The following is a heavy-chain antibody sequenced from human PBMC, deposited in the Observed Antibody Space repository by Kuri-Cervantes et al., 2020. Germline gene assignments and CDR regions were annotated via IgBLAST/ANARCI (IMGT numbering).Heavy chain of an antibody. CDR3: ARVGRGDSYGYGDY. CDR1: GITVSSNY. J-gene: IGHJ4*02. D-gene: IGHD5-18*01. CDR2: LYTGGNT. Sequence: GGSLRPSCAASGITVSSNYMRWVGQAPGKGLEWVSVLYTGGNTYYADSVKGRFTISRDNFKNTLYLQMNSLRADNTAVYYCARVGRGDSYGYGDYWGQGTLVTVSS. V-gene: IGHV3-53*01.